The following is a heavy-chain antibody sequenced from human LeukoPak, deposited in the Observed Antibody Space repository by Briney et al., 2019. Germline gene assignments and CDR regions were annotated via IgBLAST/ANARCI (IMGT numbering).Heavy chain of an antibody. Sequence: PGGSLRLSCAASGFTFSNSGLTWVRQAPGKGLEWVSAISDSGGSTYYADSVKGRFTISRDNSKNTLYLQMNSLRAEDTAVYYCAKMYYGSGSYSFWGQGTLVTVSS. CDR1: GFTFSNSG. V-gene: IGHV3-23*01. D-gene: IGHD3-10*01. J-gene: IGHJ4*02. CDR3: AKMYYGSGSYSF. CDR2: ISDSGGST.